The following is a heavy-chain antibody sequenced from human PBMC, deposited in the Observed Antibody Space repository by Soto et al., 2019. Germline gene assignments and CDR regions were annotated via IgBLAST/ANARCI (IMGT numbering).Heavy chain of an antibody. CDR1: GYTFTDHY. V-gene: IGHV1-69*13. D-gene: IGHD3-10*01. J-gene: IGHJ6*02. Sequence: ASVKVSCKASGYTFTDHYINWVRQAPGQGLEWMGGIIPIFGTANYAQKFQGRVTITADESTSTAYMELSSLRSEDTAVYYCARQITMVRGVISGPYYYYYGMDVWGQGTTVTVSS. CDR2: IIPIFGTA. CDR3: ARQITMVRGVISGPYYYYYGMDV.